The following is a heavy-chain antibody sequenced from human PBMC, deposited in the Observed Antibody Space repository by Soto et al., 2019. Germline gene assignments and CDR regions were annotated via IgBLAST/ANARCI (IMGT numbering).Heavy chain of an antibody. V-gene: IGHV5-10-1*01. J-gene: IGHJ6*02. CDR1: GYTLTSYW. CDR2: IDPSDSRT. CDR3: ARVGHDYSNSGMDV. Sequence: GESLKISCKGSGYTLTSYWINWVRQKPGKGLEWMGKIDPSDSRTTYSPSFQGHVTISVDKSISTAYLQWSSPKASDTAMYYCARVGHDYSNSGMDVWGQGTTVTVSS. D-gene: IGHD4-4*01.